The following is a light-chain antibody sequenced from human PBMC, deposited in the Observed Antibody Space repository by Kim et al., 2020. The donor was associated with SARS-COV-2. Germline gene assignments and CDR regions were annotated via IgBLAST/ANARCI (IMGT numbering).Light chain of an antibody. CDR3: QSWDRGAGF. Sequence: VSPGQQATISCFGDKLGEKNAAWYQQRPGQSPVLVIYLDDRRPSGIPARFSGSNSGNTATLTIVGTQAMDEADYYCQSWDRGAGFFGTGTKVTVL. J-gene: IGLJ1*01. V-gene: IGLV3-1*01. CDR2: LDD. CDR1: KLGEKN.